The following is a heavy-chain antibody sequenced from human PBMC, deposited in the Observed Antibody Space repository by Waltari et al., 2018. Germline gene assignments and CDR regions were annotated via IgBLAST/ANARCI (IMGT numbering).Heavy chain of an antibody. J-gene: IGHJ3*02. CDR2: IYTAGST. CDR3: ARDQSYGAFDI. CDR1: GFSDRDVY. V-gene: IGHV3-53*01. D-gene: IGHD4-17*01. Sequence: EVQLVESGGGLMQPGGSLRLSCTASGFSDRDVYLSWVRQAPGKGLEWVSNIYTAGSTYYADSVKGRFTLSRDISKNTLYLQMNDLRADDTAMYYCARDQSYGAFDIWGQGTMVTVSS.